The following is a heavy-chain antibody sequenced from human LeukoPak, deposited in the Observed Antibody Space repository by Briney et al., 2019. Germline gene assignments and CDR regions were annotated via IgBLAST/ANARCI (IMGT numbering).Heavy chain of an antibody. J-gene: IGHJ4*02. V-gene: IGHV4-59*02. D-gene: IGHD3-9*01. CDR1: GGSVNSDY. CDR3: ASDSRNILTGCRPDY. CDR2: IHYSEST. Sequence: PSETLSLTCTVSGGSVNSDYWSWIRQPPGKGLEWIGYIHYSESTNYNPSLKSRVSISLDTSKIQFSLELSSVTAADTAVYYCASDSRNILTGCRPDYWGQGTLVTVSS.